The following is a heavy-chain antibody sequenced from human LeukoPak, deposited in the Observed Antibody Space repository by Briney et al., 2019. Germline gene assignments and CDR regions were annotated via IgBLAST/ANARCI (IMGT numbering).Heavy chain of an antibody. D-gene: IGHD6-25*01. J-gene: IGHJ5*02. V-gene: IGHV4-34*01. CDR1: GGSFSGYY. CDR3: ARGRSADP. CDR2: INHSGST. Sequence: PSETLSLTCAVYGGSFSGYYWSWIRQPPEKGLEWIGEINHSGSTNYNPSLKSRVTISVDTSKNQFSPKLSSVTAADTAVYYCARGRSADPWGQGTLVTVSS.